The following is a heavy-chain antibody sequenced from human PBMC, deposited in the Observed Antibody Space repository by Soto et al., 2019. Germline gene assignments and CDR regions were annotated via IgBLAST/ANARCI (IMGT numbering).Heavy chain of an antibody. CDR3: DETTRVHTVINAFDH. V-gene: IGHV3-23*01. Sequence: GGSLRLSCVASGFTFNNYALAWVRQAPGKGLEWVSAISGSGASTYDADSVKGRFTISRDNSNNTLYLQMNSLRAEDTAVYYCDETTRVHTVINAFDHWGQGNPVTVSS. D-gene: IGHD2-21*01. J-gene: IGHJ4*02. CDR1: GFTFNNYA. CDR2: ISGSGAST.